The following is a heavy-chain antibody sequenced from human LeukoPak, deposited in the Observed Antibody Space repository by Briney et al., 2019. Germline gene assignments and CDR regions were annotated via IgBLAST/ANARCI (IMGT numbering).Heavy chain of an antibody. V-gene: IGHV3-64D*06. CDR2: IISNGGST. J-gene: IGHJ4*02. Sequence: GGSPRLSCSASGFTFSVYAIHWVRQAPGKGLEYVSTIISNGGSTYYADSVKGRFTISRDNSKNTVSLQMSSLRAEDTALYYCVKDGLAFCGGDCYSYFDYWGQGTLVTVSS. CDR3: VKDGLAFCGGDCYSYFDY. D-gene: IGHD2-21*02. CDR1: GFTFSVYA.